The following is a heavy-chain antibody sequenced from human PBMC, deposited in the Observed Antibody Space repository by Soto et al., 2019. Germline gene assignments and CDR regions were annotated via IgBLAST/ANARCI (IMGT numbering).Heavy chain of an antibody. CDR2: ISSSSSYI. CDR1: GFTFSSYS. V-gene: IGHV3-21*01. Sequence: GSLRLSCAASGFTFSSYSINWVRQAPGKGLEWVSSISSSSSYIYYADSVKGRFTISRDNAKNSLYLQMNSLRAEDTAVYYCARASGYSYYFDYWGQGTLVTVSS. J-gene: IGHJ4*02. CDR3: ARASGYSYYFDY. D-gene: IGHD2-15*01.